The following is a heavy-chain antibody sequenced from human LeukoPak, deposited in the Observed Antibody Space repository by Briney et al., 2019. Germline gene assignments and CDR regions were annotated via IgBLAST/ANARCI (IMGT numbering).Heavy chain of an antibody. CDR3: ARSVGRTAYYYYMDV. CDR1: GASISSYY. CDR2: IYTSGST. D-gene: IGHD2-21*02. V-gene: IGHV4-4*07. J-gene: IGHJ6*03. Sequence: SETLSLTCTVSGASISSYYWSWIRQPAGKGLEWIGRIYTSGSTNYNPSLKSRVTMSVDTSKNQFSLKLSSVTAADTAVYYCARSVGRTAYYYYMDVWGKGTTVTISS.